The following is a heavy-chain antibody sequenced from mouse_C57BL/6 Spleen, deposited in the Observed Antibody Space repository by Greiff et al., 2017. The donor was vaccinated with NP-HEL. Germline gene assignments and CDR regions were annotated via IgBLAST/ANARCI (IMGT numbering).Heavy chain of an antibody. Sequence: QVQLKQSGAELARPGASVKLSCKASGYTFTSYGISWVKQRTGQGLEWIGEIYPRSGNTYYNEKFKGKATLTADKSSSTAYMELRSLTSEDSAVYYCARGDYGSSYEGAMDYWGQGTSVTVSS. CDR3: ARGDYGSSYEGAMDY. CDR2: IYPRSGNT. CDR1: GYTFTSYG. V-gene: IGHV1-81*01. D-gene: IGHD1-1*01. J-gene: IGHJ4*01.